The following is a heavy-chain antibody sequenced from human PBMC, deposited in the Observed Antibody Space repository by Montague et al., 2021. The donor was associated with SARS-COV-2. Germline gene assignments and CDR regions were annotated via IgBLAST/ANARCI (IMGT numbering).Heavy chain of an antibody. CDR1: GFRFSSYH. J-gene: IGHJ4*02. CDR3: ARASWIVATVPDY. D-gene: IGHD5-12*01. V-gene: IGHV3-21*01. CDR2: ISPSGDYI. Sequence: SLSLSFSASGFRFSSYHMNWVRQAPGKGLEWVSSISPSGDYIYSADSLKGRFIISRDNAKNSLYLQMSSLRAEDTAIYYCARASWIVATVPDYWGQGTLVTVSS.